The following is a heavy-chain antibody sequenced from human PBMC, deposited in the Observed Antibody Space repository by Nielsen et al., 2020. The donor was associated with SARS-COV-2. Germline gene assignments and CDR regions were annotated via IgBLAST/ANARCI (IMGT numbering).Heavy chain of an antibody. V-gene: IGHV3-30-3*02. CDR2: ISYDGSNK. CDR1: GFTFSSYA. Sequence: GGSLRLSCAASGFTFSSYAMHWVRQAPGKGLEWVAVISYDGSNKYYADSVKGRFTISRDYSKNTLYLQMNSLRAEDTAVYYCAKNPVVTAIHFDYWGQGTLVTVSS. D-gene: IGHD2-21*02. J-gene: IGHJ4*02. CDR3: AKNPVVTAIHFDY.